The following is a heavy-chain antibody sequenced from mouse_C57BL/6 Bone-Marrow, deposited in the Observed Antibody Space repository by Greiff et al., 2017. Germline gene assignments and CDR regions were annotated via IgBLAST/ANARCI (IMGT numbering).Heavy chain of an antibody. CDR3: ARQGFTIVWFAY. J-gene: IGHJ3*01. V-gene: IGHV5-9*01. D-gene: IGHD2-12*01. Sequence: EVKLVESGGGLVKPGGSLKLSCAASGFTFSSYTMTWVRQTPGKRLEWVATISGGGGNTYYPDRVKGRFTISRDNAKNTLYLQMSSLRSEDTALYYCARQGFTIVWFAYWGQGTLVTVSA. CDR1: GFTFSSYT. CDR2: ISGGGGNT.